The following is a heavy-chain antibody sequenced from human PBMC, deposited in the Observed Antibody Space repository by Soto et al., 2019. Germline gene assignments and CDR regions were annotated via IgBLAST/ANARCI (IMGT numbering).Heavy chain of an antibody. J-gene: IGHJ4*02. V-gene: IGHV4-4*02. CDR3: ARENPDPPYYFDY. Sequence: SETLSLTCAVSGDSINNSHWWSWVRQTPGKGLEWIGETYHSGTTNYNPSLKTRVTISIDNSKNQFSLKMNSVTAADTAVYYCARENPDPPYYFDYWGQGTLVTVSS. CDR2: TYHSGTT. CDR1: GDSINNSHW.